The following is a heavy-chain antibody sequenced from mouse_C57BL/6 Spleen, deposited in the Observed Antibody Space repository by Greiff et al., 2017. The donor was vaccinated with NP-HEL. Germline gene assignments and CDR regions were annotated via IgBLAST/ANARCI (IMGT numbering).Heavy chain of an antibody. J-gene: IGHJ3*01. Sequence: VHVKQSGPELVKPGASVKISCKASGYSFTDYNMNWVKQSNGKSLEWIGVINPNYGTTSYNQKFKGKATLTVDQSSSTAYMQLNSLTSEDSAVYYCARYGFTTVVASPGAYWGQGTLVTVSA. CDR3: ARYGFTTVVASPGAY. D-gene: IGHD1-1*01. CDR1: GYSFTDYN. V-gene: IGHV1-39*01. CDR2: INPNYGTT.